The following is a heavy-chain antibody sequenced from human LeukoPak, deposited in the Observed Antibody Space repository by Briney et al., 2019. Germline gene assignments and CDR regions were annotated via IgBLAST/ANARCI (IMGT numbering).Heavy chain of an antibody. CDR2: ITDTGSTK. D-gene: IGHD1-7*01. J-gene: IGHJ4*02. V-gene: IGHV3-48*04. CDR1: GFTFNNYW. Sequence: HAGGSLRLSCAASGFTFNNYWMSWVRQTPGKGLEWLSYITDTGSTKYYADSVKGRFTISRDNAKNSLYLQINSLRAEDTAVYYCARVNYVSSGWGAPFDYWGQGTLITVSS. CDR3: ARVNYVSSGWGAPFDY.